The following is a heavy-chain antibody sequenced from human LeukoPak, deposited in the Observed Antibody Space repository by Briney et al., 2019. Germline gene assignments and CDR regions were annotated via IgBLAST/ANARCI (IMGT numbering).Heavy chain of an antibody. CDR3: ARDGCTSTTCSTLGGFSS. D-gene: IGHD2-2*01. CDR2: IKQDGFEK. J-gene: IGHJ5*02. CDR1: VFTFSNFW. V-gene: IGHV3-7*01. Sequence: GGSLRLSCVASVFTFSNFWMSWVRQAPGQGLEWVANIKQDGFEKYYVDSVRGRFTISRDNAKNSLSLQMNSLRAEDTAVYYCARDGCTSTTCSTLGGFSSWGQGTLVTVSS.